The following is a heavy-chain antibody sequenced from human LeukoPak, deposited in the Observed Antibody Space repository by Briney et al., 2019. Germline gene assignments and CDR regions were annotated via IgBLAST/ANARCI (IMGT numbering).Heavy chain of an antibody. CDR1: GYTFTGYY. J-gene: IGHJ4*02. CDR3: LKDDW. D-gene: IGHD3-9*01. CDR2: IDPHSGGT. V-gene: IGHV1-2*02. Sequence: ASVKVSCKASGYTFTGYYMHWVRQAPGQGLEWMGWIDPHSGGTNYAQKFQGRVTMTREVSITTAYMELSRLRSDDTAVYYCLKDDWWGQGTLVTVSS.